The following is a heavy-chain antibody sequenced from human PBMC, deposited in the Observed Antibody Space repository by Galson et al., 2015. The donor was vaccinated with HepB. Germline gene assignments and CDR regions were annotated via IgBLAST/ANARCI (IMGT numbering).Heavy chain of an antibody. V-gene: IGHV5-10-1*01. CDR3: ARVVGYCSGGYCYTSGWLDP. Sequence: QSGAEVKKPGESLRISCKGSGYNFTSYWISWVRQMPGKGLEWMGRIDPSDSYTDYSPSFQGHVSISADKSISTVYLQWGSLKASDTAIHFCARVVGYCSGGYCYTSGWLDPWGQGTLVTVSS. CDR1: GYNFTSYW. D-gene: IGHD2-15*01. J-gene: IGHJ5*02. CDR2: IDPSDSYT.